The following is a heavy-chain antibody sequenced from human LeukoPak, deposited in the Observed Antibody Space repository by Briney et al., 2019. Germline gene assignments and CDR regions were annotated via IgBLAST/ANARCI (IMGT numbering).Heavy chain of an antibody. V-gene: IGHV1-18*01. CDR3: ARIHCSSTSCYTTYGMDV. CDR1: GYTFTSYG. D-gene: IGHD2-2*02. J-gene: IGHJ6*02. Sequence: ASVKVSCKASGYTFTSYGISWVRQAPRQGLEWMGWISAYNGNTNYAQKLQGRVTMTTDTSTSTAYMELRSLRSDDTAVYYCARIHCSSTSCYTTYGMDVWGQGTTVTVSS. CDR2: ISAYNGNT.